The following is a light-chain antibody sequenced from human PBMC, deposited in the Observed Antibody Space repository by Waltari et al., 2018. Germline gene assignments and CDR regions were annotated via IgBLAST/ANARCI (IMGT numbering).Light chain of an antibody. CDR1: SSHIGSNY. CDR2: RNN. Sequence: QSVLTQPPSASGTSGQRVTISCSGSSSHIGSNYVYWYQQLPGTAPKHLIYRNNQRPSGVPDRFSGAKSGTSASLAISGLRSEDEADYYCAAWDDSLSARLFGGGTKLTVL. CDR3: AAWDDSLSARL. J-gene: IGLJ2*01. V-gene: IGLV1-47*01.